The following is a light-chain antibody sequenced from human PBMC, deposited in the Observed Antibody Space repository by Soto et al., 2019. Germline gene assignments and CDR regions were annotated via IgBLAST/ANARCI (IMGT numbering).Light chain of an antibody. J-gene: IGLJ1*01. Sequence: QSVLTQPPSASGSPGPSVTISCTGTSSDVGGYNYVSWYQQHPGKAPKLMIYEVSKRPSGVPDRFSGSKSGNTASLTVSGLQAEDEADYYCSSYAGSKYVFGTGTKLTVL. CDR3: SSYAGSKYV. CDR2: EVS. CDR1: SSDVGGYNY. V-gene: IGLV2-8*01.